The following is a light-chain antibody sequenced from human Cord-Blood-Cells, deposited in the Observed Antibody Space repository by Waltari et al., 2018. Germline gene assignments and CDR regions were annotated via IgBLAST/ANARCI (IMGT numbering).Light chain of an antibody. Sequence: DIQMTQSPSTLSASVGDRVTITCRASQSISSWLAWYQQKPGKAPKLLIYDASSLESGVPSRFSGSGSGTEFTLTISSLQPDDVATYYCQQYNRYPYTFGQGTKLEIK. CDR1: QSISSW. CDR2: DAS. J-gene: IGKJ2*01. CDR3: QQYNRYPYT. V-gene: IGKV1-5*01.